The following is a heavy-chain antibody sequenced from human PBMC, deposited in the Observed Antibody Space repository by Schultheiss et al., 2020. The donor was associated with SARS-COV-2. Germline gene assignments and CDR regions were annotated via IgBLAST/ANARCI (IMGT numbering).Heavy chain of an antibody. Sequence: GGSLRLSCAASGFTFSSYAMSWVRQAPGKGLEWVSAISGSGGSTYYADSVKGRFTISRDNSKNTLYLQMNSLRAEDTAVYYCARGLVAAHYYYYGMDVWGQGTTVTVSS. J-gene: IGHJ6*02. CDR1: GFTFSSYA. V-gene: IGHV3-23*01. D-gene: IGHD2-15*01. CDR3: ARGLVAAHYYYYGMDV. CDR2: ISGSGGST.